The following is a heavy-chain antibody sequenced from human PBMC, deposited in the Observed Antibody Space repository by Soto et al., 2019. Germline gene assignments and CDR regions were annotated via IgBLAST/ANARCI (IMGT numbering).Heavy chain of an antibody. CDR3: ARADYDILTGPYYFDY. CDR2: IYYSGST. CDR1: GGSISSYY. Sequence: KPSETLSLTCTVSGGSISSYYWSWIRQPPGKGLEWIGYIYYSGSTNYNPSLKSRVTISVDTSKNQFSLKLSSVTAADTAVYYCARADYDILTGPYYFDYWGQGTLVTVSS. D-gene: IGHD3-9*01. J-gene: IGHJ4*02. V-gene: IGHV4-59*01.